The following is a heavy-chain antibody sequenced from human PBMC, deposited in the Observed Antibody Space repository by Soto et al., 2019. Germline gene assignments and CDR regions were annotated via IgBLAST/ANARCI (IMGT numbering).Heavy chain of an antibody. Sequence: SETLSLTCTVSGGSISSYYWSWIRQPPGKGLEWIGYIYYSGSTNYNPSLKSRVTISVDTSKNQFSLKLSSVTAADTAVYYCARVTSNWNRPGDYYYYYYMDVWGKGTTVTVSS. CDR3: ARVTSNWNRPGDYYYYYYMDV. V-gene: IGHV4-59*01. CDR1: GGSISSYY. CDR2: IYYSGST. J-gene: IGHJ6*03. D-gene: IGHD1-20*01.